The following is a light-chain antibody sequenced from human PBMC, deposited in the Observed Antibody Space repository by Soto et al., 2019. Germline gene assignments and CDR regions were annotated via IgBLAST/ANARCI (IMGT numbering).Light chain of an antibody. CDR3: CSYADGSIYF. CDR1: SRDVGAYDY. CDR2: YVD. V-gene: IGLV2-14*03. Sequence: QSVLTQPASVSGSPGQSITISCTGTSRDVGAYDYVSWYLQYPDKAPQLLIYYVDHRPSGVSSRFSGSKSGNTAYLTISGLQAEDEGDYYCCSYADGSIYFFGTGTKVTVL. J-gene: IGLJ1*01.